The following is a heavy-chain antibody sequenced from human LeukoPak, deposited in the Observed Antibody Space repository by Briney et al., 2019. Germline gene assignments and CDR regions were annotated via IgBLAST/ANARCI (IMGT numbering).Heavy chain of an antibody. D-gene: IGHD2-15*01. CDR3: VRGYSFGPYGMDV. V-gene: IGHV3-64D*09. CDR2: ISDSGGST. J-gene: IGHJ6*02. CDR1: GFPFSSSV. Sequence: GGSLRLSRSASGFPFSSSVMHWVRPAPGEGLEYVSGISDSGGSTYYADSVQGRFTISRDNSKNTLYLQMSSLRAEDTAVYFCVRGYSFGPYGMDVWGQGTTVTVSS.